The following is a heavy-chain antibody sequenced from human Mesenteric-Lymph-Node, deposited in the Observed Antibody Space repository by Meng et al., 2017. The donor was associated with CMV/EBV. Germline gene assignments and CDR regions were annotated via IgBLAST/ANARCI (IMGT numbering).Heavy chain of an antibody. D-gene: IGHD3-22*01. CDR2: VHHSGTT. J-gene: IGHJ4*02. Sequence: QLRLSGAAPGLLRPSATRSLSCIVAGDSISNSTYHWTWIRQPPGKGLEWIGSVHHSGTTYYNPSLKGRLTISVDTSANLFSLRLTTVTAADTATYYCARRGNYDSDYSEYWGQGTLVTVSS. CDR3: ARRGNYDSDYSEY. V-gene: IGHV4-39*01. CDR1: GDSISNSTYH.